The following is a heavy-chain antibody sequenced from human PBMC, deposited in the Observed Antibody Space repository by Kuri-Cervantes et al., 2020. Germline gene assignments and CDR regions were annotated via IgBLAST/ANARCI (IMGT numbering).Heavy chain of an antibody. Sequence: SETLSLTCTVSGGSISSYYWSWIRQPPGKGLEWIGYIYYSGSTNYNPSLKSRVTISVDTSKNQFSLKLSSVTAADAAVYYWAREGGYSYGRGYAFDIWGQARMVTVSS. CDR3: AREGGYSYGRGYAFDI. CDR1: GGSISSYY. V-gene: IGHV4-59*01. CDR2: IYYSGST. J-gene: IGHJ3*02. D-gene: IGHD5-18*01.